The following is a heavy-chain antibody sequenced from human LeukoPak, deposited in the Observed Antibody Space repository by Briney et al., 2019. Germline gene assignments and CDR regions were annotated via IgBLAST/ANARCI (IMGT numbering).Heavy chain of an antibody. CDR1: GFTFSTYA. J-gene: IGHJ4*02. CDR3: AKPAYYDSNGYYSPFDY. V-gene: IGHV3-23*01. D-gene: IGHD3-22*01. CDR2: ISGSGGST. Sequence: PGGSLRLSCAASGFTFSTYAVSWVRQAPGKGLEWVSAISGSGGSTYYADFVKGRFTISRVNSKNTVYLQMNSLRAEDTAVYYCAKPAYYDSNGYYSPFDYWGQGTLVTVSS.